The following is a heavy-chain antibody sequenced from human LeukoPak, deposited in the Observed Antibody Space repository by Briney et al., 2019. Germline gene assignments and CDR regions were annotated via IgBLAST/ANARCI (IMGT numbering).Heavy chain of an antibody. V-gene: IGHV3-74*01. CDR2: INSDGINT. J-gene: IGHJ5*02. CDR3: ARDLGQYYDTSDNWFDP. CDR1: GFTFDDYA. D-gene: IGHD3-22*01. Sequence: GGSLRLTCAASGFTFDDYAMHWVRQAPGKGLVWVSRINSDGINTSYADSVKGRFTISRDNAKNTLNLQMNSLRAEDTAVYYCARDLGQYYDTSDNWFDPWGQGTLVTVSS.